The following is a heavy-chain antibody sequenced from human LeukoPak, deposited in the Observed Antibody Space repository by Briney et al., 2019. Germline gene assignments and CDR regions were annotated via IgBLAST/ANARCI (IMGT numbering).Heavy chain of an antibody. Sequence: ASVKVSCKVSGYTLTELSMHWVRQAPGKGLEWMGGFDPEDGETIYAQKFQGRVTMTEDISTDTAYMELSSLRSEDTAVYYCATEYYSSGWYHRFDYWGQGTLVTVSS. CDR2: FDPEDGET. J-gene: IGHJ4*02. CDR3: ATEYYSSGWYHRFDY. CDR1: GYTLTELS. V-gene: IGHV1-24*01. D-gene: IGHD6-19*01.